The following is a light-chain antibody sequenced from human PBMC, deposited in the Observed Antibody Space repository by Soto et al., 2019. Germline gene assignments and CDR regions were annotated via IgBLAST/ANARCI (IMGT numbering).Light chain of an antibody. CDR1: QSVSSNY. Sequence: EIVLTQSPGTLSLSPGERATLSCRASQSVSSNYLAWYQRKPGQAPRLLIYGASSRAIDIPNRFSGSGSGTDFPLTITRLEPEDFAVYYCQQYGSSPPTFGQGPNVEV. V-gene: IGKV3-20*01. CDR2: GAS. J-gene: IGKJ1*01. CDR3: QQYGSSPPT.